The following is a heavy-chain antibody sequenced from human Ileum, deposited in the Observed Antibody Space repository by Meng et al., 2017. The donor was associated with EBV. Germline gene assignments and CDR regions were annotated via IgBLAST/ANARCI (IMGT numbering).Heavy chain of an antibody. D-gene: IGHD3-10*01. CDR1: CDSISNSDYY. CDR2: IYRSGST. J-gene: IGHJ4*02. CDR3: ARDPAYPRGLFDS. V-gene: IGHV4-39*06. Sequence: RLQLQEPGPGPGKPPETLSLPCTVSCDSISNSDYYLDWIRQSPGKGLEWIASIYRSGSTYYDPSLKSRVTISLDTSKNQFSLKLSSVTAADTAVYYCARDPAYPRGLFDSWGQGTLVTVSS.